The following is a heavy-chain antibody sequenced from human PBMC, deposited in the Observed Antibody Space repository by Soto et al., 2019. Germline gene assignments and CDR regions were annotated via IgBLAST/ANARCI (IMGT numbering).Heavy chain of an antibody. CDR2: IIHTFGTA. V-gene: IGHV1-69*01. CDR3: ARDFGHGHCSGGSCYTLDH. D-gene: IGHD2-15*01. Sequence: QVQLVQSGAEEQKPGSSVKVSCKASGGTFSSSAISWVRQAPGQGLEWMGGIIHTFGTAQYAQRFQDRVTITADESTSTAYMELSSLRSDDTAVYYCARDFGHGHCSGGSCYTLDHWGKGNLVVVSS. J-gene: IGHJ4*02. CDR1: GGTFSSSA.